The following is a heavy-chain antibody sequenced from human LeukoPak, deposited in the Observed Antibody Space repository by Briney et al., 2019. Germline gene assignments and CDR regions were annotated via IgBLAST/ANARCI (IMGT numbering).Heavy chain of an antibody. CDR3: VVSYLYAFDI. D-gene: IGHD5-18*01. CDR2: ISRSSTYT. V-gene: IGHV3-11*06. J-gene: IGHJ3*02. CDR1: GFSFSDYY. Sequence: PGGSLRLSCAASGFSFSDYYMNWIRQAPGKGLEWVSYISRSSTYTNYADSVRGRFTISRDNAKNSLYLQMNSLRAEDTAVYYCVVSYLYAFDIWGQGTMVTVSS.